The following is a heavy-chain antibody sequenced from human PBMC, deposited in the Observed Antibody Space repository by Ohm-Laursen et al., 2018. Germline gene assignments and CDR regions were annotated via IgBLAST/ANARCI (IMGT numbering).Heavy chain of an antibody. Sequence: GTLSLTCAVYGGSFSGYYWSWIRQPPGKGLEWIGRMYSSGTTHYNPSLLTRVTMSVDTSKNQMSLKLSSVTAADTAVYYCAKYYDSTGGNWFDPWGQGTLVTVSS. V-gene: IGHV4-59*10. CDR2: MYSSGTT. D-gene: IGHD3-22*01. CDR1: GGSFSGYY. CDR3: AKYYDSTGGNWFDP. J-gene: IGHJ5*02.